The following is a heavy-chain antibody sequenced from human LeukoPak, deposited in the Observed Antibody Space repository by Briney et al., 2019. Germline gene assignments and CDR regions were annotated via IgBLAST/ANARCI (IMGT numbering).Heavy chain of an antibody. J-gene: IGHJ4*02. Sequence: PSETLSLTCIVSGGSMSPNYRTWIRQSPGKGLEWIGYIYYSGSSDYNPSLKSRVTFSLDSSKNQFSLNLTSVTAADTAVYYCARGRLSDYTFWSGYKELDYWGQGTLVTVSS. CDR2: IYYSGSS. CDR3: ARGRLSDYTFWSGYKELDY. D-gene: IGHD3-3*01. CDR1: GGSMSPNY. V-gene: IGHV4-59*01.